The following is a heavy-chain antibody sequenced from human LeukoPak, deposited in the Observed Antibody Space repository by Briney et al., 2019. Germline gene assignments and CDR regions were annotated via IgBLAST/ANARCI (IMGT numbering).Heavy chain of an antibody. V-gene: IGHV1-69*01. CDR1: GGTFSSYA. Sequence: SVKVSCKASGGTFSSYAISWVRQAPGQGLEWMGGIIPIFGTANYAQKFQGRVTITADESTSTAYMGLSSLRSEDTAVYYCAREDCGGDCYSNQLDYWGQGTLVTVSS. CDR3: AREDCGGDCYSNQLDY. CDR2: IIPIFGTA. J-gene: IGHJ4*02. D-gene: IGHD2-21*01.